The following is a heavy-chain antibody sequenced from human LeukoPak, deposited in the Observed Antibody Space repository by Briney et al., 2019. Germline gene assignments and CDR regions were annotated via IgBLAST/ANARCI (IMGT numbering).Heavy chain of an antibody. CDR3: ARDLNIAAAGTFDY. D-gene: IGHD6-13*01. CDR1: GFTFSDYY. J-gene: IGHJ4*02. Sequence: QPGGSLRLSCAASGFTFSDYYMSWIRQAPGKGLEWVANIKQDGSEKYYVDSVKGRFTISRDNAKNSLYLQMNSLRAEDTAVYYCARDLNIAAAGTFDYWGQGTLVTVSS. V-gene: IGHV3-7*01. CDR2: IKQDGSEK.